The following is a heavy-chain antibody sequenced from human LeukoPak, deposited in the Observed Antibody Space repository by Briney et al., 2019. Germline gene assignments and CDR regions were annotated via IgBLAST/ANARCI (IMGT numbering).Heavy chain of an antibody. CDR2: INHSGST. CDR1: GGSFSGYY. CDR3: ARSTSPAHAFDI. Sequence: PETLSLTCAVYGGSFSGYYWSWIRQPPGKGLEWIGEINHSGSTNYNPSLKSRVTISVDTSKNQFSLKLSSVTAADTAVYYCARSTSPAHAFDIWGQGTMVTVSS. D-gene: IGHD2-2*01. J-gene: IGHJ3*02. V-gene: IGHV4-34*01.